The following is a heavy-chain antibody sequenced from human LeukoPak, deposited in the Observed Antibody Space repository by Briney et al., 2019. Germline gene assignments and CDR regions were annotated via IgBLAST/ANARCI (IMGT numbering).Heavy chain of an antibody. Sequence: SQTLSLTCAISGDNVSSNSAAWNWIRQSPSSGLVWLGRTYYRSKWYNDYAVSVKSRITINPDTAKNQFSLQLNSVTPEDTAVYYCARGVGLTGFDYWGQGILVTVSS. D-gene: IGHD7-27*01. CDR1: GDNVSSNSAA. CDR2: TYYRSKWYN. CDR3: ARGVGLTGFDY. V-gene: IGHV6-1*01. J-gene: IGHJ4*02.